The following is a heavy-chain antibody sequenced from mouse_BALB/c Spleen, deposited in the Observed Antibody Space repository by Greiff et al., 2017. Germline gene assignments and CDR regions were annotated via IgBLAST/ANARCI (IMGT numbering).Heavy chain of an antibody. V-gene: IGHV1S81*02. CDR3: TRSDYYGSSPWFAY. CDR2: INPSNGGT. D-gene: IGHD1-1*01. Sequence: VKLQESGAELVKPGASVKLSCKASGYTFTSYYMYWVKQRPGQGLEWIGEINPSNGGTNFNEKFKSKATLTVDKSSSTAYMQLSSLTSEDSAVYYCTRSDYYGSSPWFAYWGQGTLVTVSA. CDR1: GYTFTSYY. J-gene: IGHJ3*01.